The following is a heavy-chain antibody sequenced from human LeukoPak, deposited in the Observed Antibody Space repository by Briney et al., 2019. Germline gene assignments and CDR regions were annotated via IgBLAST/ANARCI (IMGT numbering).Heavy chain of an antibody. Sequence: SETLSLTCTVSGGSISSYYWSWIRQPPGKGLEWIGYIYYSGTTNYNPSLKSRVTISEDTSKNQFSLKLSSVTAADTAVYYCARGVYIAAAQYGYWGQGTLVTVSS. D-gene: IGHD6-13*01. CDR2: IYYSGTT. V-gene: IGHV4-59*01. CDR1: GGSISSYY. J-gene: IGHJ4*02. CDR3: ARGVYIAAAQYGY.